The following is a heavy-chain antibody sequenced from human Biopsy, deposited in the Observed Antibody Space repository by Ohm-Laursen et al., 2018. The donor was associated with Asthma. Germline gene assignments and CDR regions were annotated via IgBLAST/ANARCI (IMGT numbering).Heavy chain of an antibody. CDR1: GASITSSAYY. J-gene: IGHJ4*02. CDR2: MYYGETT. Sequence: GTLSLTCIVSGASITSSAYYWGWIRQPPGKGLEWIGSMYYGETTYYSPSLKSRVTISVDTSKNQFSLILSSVTAADTAVYYCARHASHWLAYYFDSWGQGTLVTVSS. V-gene: IGHV4-39*01. CDR3: ARHASHWLAYYFDS. D-gene: IGHD6-19*01.